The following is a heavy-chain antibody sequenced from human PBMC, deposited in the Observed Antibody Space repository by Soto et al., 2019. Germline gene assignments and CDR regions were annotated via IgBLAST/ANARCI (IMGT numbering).Heavy chain of an antibody. CDR1: GFTFSSYA. CDR3: ARVGKTIFGVVINFSKDHDY. D-gene: IGHD3-3*01. J-gene: IGHJ4*02. V-gene: IGHV3-30-3*01. Sequence: PGGSLRLSCAASGFTFSSYAMHWVRQAPGKGLEWVAVISYDGSNKYYADSVKGRFTISRDNSKNTLYLQMNSLRAEDTAVYYCARVGKTIFGVVINFSKDHDYWGQGTLVTVSS. CDR2: ISYDGSNK.